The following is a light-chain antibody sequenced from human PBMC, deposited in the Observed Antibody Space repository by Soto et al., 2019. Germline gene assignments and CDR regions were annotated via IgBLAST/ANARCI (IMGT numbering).Light chain of an antibody. CDR1: QSIGSW. CDR2: RAS. V-gene: IGKV1-5*03. CDR3: QQYNVYPWT. J-gene: IGKJ1*01. Sequence: DIQMTQSPSTLSASVGDRVTITCRASQSIGSWLAWYQQKPGKAPKLLIYRASSLESEVPSRFSGSESGTEFTLIINSLQPDDFATYSCQQYNVYPWTFGQGTKVEIK.